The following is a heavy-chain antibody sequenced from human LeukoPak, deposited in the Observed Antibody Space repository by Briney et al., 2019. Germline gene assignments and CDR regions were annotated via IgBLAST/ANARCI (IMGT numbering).Heavy chain of an antibody. CDR3: ARGRRYSSSWYSDY. D-gene: IGHD6-13*01. CDR1: GFTLSSKY. Sequence: GGSLRLSCAAPGFTLSSKYMSWGRPAPGEGLEGVSVIYSGGSTYYADSVKGRFTISRDNSKNTLYLQMNSLRAEDTAVYYCARGRRYSSSWYSDYWGQGTLVTVSS. V-gene: IGHV3-66*01. CDR2: IYSGGST. J-gene: IGHJ4*02.